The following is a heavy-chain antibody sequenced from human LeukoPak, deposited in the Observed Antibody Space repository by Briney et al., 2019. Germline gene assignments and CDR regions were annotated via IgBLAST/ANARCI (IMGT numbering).Heavy chain of an antibody. CDR3: AKDRGEQWLVTSFDY. CDR1: GFTFSSYG. J-gene: IGHJ4*02. Sequence: GGSVRLSCGASGFTFSSYGIHWVRQAPGKGLEWVAVISYDGSNRYYVDSVKGRFTISRDNSKNTLYLQMNSLRDEDTAVYYCAKDRGEQWLVTSFDYWGQGTLVTVSS. V-gene: IGHV3-30*18. CDR2: ISYDGSNR. D-gene: IGHD6-19*01.